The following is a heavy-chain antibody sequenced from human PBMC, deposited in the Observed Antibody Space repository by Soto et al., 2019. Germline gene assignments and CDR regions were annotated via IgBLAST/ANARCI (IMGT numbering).Heavy chain of an antibody. D-gene: IGHD3-10*01. CDR1: GGSISSGGYS. CDR2: IYHRGST. Sequence: QLQLQESGSGLVKPSQTLSLTCAVSGGSISSGGYSWSWIRQPPGKGLEWIGYIYHRGSTYYHPSLKSRVTISVDRSKNQSSLKLTSVTAADTAVYYCARESNVLPGGYFDYWGQGTLVTVSS. CDR3: ARESNVLPGGYFDY. V-gene: IGHV4-30-2*01. J-gene: IGHJ4*02.